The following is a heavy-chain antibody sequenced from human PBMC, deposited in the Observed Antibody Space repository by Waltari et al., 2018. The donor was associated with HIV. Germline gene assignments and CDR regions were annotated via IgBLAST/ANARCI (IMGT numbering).Heavy chain of an antibody. CDR1: GFTFSSYA. V-gene: IGHV3-30*04. J-gene: IGHJ4*02. CDR3: AREADSSGYYYVNDY. Sequence: QVQLVESGGGVVQPGRSLILSCAASGFTFSSYAMHWVRQAPGKGLGWVAVISYGGSNKYYADSVKGRFTISSDNYKNTLYLQMNSLRAEDTAVYYCAREADSSGYYYVNDYWGQGTLVTVSS. D-gene: IGHD3-22*01. CDR2: ISYGGSNK.